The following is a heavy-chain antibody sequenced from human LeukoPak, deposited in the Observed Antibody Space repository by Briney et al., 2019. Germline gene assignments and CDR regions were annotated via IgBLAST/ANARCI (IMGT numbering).Heavy chain of an antibody. CDR2: IYHSGST. D-gene: IGHD3-3*01. CDR1: GYSISSGYY. V-gene: IGHV4-38-2*02. CDR3: ARDVLRFLEWSPRRDAFDI. Sequence: PSETLSLTCTVSGYSISSGYYWGWIRQPPGKGLEWIGSIYHSGSTYYNPSLKSRVTISVDTSKNQFSLKLSSVTAADTAVYYCARDVLRFLEWSPRRDAFDIWGQGTMVTVSS. J-gene: IGHJ3*02.